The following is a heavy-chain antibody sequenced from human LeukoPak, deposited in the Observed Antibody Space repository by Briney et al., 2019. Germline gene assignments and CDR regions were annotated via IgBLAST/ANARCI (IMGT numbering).Heavy chain of an antibody. V-gene: IGHV4-59*01. D-gene: IGHD2-2*01. CDR1: GGSISSYY. CDR3: ARGEGYCSSTSCYADAFDI. J-gene: IGHJ3*02. Sequence: SETLSLTCTVSGGSISSYYWSWIRQPPGKGLEWIGYIYYSGSTNYNPSLKSRVTISLDTSKTQFSLKLSSVTAADTAVYYCARGEGYCSSTSCYADAFDIWGQGTMVTVSS. CDR2: IYYSGST.